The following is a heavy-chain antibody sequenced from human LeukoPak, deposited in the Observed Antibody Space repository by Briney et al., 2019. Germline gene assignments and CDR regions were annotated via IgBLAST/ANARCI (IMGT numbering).Heavy chain of an antibody. J-gene: IGHJ3*02. D-gene: IGHD3-22*01. CDR1: GLTFSRYA. CDR3: AKEVYYFDTSGLYSFAFDI. CDR2: MSASVGST. Sequence: GGSLRLSCAASGLTFSRYAMSWVRQAPGKGLEWVSAMSASVGSTYYADSVKGRFTISRDNTKNTLYLQMNSLRVEDTAVYYCAKEVYYFDTSGLYSFAFDIWGQGTMVTVPS. V-gene: IGHV3-23*01.